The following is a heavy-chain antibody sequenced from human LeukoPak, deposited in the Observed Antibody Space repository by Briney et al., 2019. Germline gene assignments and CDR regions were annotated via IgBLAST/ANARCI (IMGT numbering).Heavy chain of an antibody. Sequence: GGSLRLSCAASRFTFSSLAMGWFGRPPGRGLGWFSAIMGRGVGTYYADSGKGRFTISRDNSRNTLYLQMNSLRAEDTAVYYCARWYHDILTGYLGGLDYWGQGTLVTVSS. J-gene: IGHJ4*02. CDR3: ARWYHDILTGYLGGLDY. CDR1: RFTFSSLA. V-gene: IGHV3-23*01. D-gene: IGHD3-9*01. CDR2: IMGRGVGT.